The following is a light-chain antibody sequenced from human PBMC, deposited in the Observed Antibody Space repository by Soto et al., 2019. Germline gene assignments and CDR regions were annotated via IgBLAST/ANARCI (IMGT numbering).Light chain of an antibody. V-gene: IGLV2-11*01. J-gene: IGLJ1*01. CDR3: CSYAGSYNYV. CDR2: DVS. CDR1: SSDVGGYNY. Sequence: QSVLTQPRSVSGSPGQSVTICCTGTSSDVGGYNYVSWYQQHPGKAPKLMIYDVSKRPSGVPDRFSGSKSGNTASLTISGLQAEDEADYYCCSYAGSYNYVFGTGTKVTVL.